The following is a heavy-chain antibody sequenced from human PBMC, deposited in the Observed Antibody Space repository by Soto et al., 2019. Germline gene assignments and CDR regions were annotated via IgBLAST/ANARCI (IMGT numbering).Heavy chain of an antibody. CDR1: GYTFTGYY. J-gene: IGHJ4*02. D-gene: IGHD3-3*01. Sequence: ASVKVSCKASGYTFTGYYMHWVRQAPGQGLEWMGWINPNSGGTNYAQKFQGWVTMTRDTSISTAYMELSRLRSDDTAVYYCARHRPPSRDYDFWSGYYTYYFDYWGQGTLVTVSS. CDR2: INPNSGGT. V-gene: IGHV1-2*04. CDR3: ARHRPPSRDYDFWSGYYTYYFDY.